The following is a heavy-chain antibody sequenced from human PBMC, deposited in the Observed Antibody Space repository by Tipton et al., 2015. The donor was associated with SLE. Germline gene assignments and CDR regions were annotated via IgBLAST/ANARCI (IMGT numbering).Heavy chain of an antibody. D-gene: IGHD1-14*01. J-gene: IGHJ3*02. Sequence: GLVKPSETLSLTCTVSGGSISSYYWSWIRQPPGKGLEWIGYIYYSGSTNYNPSLKSRVTISVDTSKNQFSLKLSSVTAADTAVYYCARYKVTGAAFDIWGQGTMVTVSS. CDR2: IYYSGST. V-gene: IGHV4-59*01. CDR1: GGSISSYY. CDR3: ARYKVTGAAFDI.